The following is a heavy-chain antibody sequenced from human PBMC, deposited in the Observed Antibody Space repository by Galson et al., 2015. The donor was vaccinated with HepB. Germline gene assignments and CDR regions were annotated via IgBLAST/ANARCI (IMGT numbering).Heavy chain of an antibody. CDR3: ASPGAGYCSGGSCSRAGFDY. V-gene: IGHV1-69*04. D-gene: IGHD2-15*01. CDR2: IIPILGIA. Sequence: SVKVSCKASGGTFSSYAISWVRQAPGQGLEWMGRIIPILGIANYAQKFQGRVTITADKSTSTAYMELSSLRSEDTAVYYCASPGAGYCSGGSCSRAGFDYWGQGTLVTVSS. J-gene: IGHJ4*02. CDR1: GGTFSSYA.